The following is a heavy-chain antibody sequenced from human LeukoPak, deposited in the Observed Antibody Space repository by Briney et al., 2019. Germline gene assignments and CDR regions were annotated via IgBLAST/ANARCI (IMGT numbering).Heavy chain of an antibody. V-gene: IGHV4-39*01. Sequence: PSETLSLTCTVSGGSITSSSFYWGWLRQPPGKGLEWIGSIYYDGSTYYNPSLKSRVTISVDTSKTQFSLKLSSVTAADTAVYYCARQGAGYNWFDPWGQGTLVTVSS. CDR1: GGSITSSSFY. CDR2: IYYDGST. J-gene: IGHJ5*02. CDR3: ARQGAGYNWFDP.